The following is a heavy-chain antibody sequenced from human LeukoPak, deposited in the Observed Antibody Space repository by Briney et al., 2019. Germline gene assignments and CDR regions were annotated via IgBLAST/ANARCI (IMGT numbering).Heavy chain of an antibody. CDR2: IYYSGST. D-gene: IGHD3-10*01. CDR1: GGSISSYY. CDR3: AAGYYYGSGSLTRYYYMDV. J-gene: IGHJ6*03. V-gene: IGHV4-59*01. Sequence: SETLSLTCTVSGGSISSYYWSWIRQPPGKGLEWIGYIYYSGSTNYNPSLKSRVTISVDTSKNQFSLKLSSVTAADTAVYYCAAGYYYGSGSLTRYYYMDVWGKGTTVTVSS.